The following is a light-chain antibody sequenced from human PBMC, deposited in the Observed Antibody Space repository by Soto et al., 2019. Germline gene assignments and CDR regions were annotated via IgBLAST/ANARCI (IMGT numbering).Light chain of an antibody. CDR3: FSYTSSTAYV. V-gene: IGLV2-14*01. CDR1: SSDVGGYNH. Sequence: QSALTQPRSVSGSPGQSVTISCTVTSSDVGGYNHVSWYQLHPGKAPKLMVYEVSNRPSGVSNRFSGSKSGNTASLTISGLQAEDEADYYCFSYTSSTAYVLGTGTKVTVL. J-gene: IGLJ1*01. CDR2: EVS.